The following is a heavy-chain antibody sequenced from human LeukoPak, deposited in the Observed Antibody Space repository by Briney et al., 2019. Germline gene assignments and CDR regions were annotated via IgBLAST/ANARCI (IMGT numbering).Heavy chain of an antibody. V-gene: IGHV1-18*01. J-gene: IGHJ4*02. Sequence: ASVKVSCKASGYTFTSYGISWVRQAPGQGLEWMGWISAYNGNTNYAQNLQGRVIMTTDTSTSTAYMELSSLTSDDTAVYYCARARGRWYGGFYFDFWGPGTLVTVSS. CDR3: ARARGRWYGGFYFDF. CDR1: GYTFTSYG. CDR2: ISAYNGNT. D-gene: IGHD6-13*01.